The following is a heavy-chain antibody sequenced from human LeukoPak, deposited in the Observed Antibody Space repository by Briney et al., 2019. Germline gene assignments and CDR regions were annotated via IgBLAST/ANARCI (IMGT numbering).Heavy chain of an antibody. J-gene: IGHJ4*02. Sequence: GGSLRLSCATSGFTISDHYMSWIRQAPGKGLEWLSYISSSGSAIYYADSAKGRFTISRDNAKNSLYLQMNSLRAEDTAVYYCARELAVAMVDWGQGTLVTVSS. CDR3: ARELAVAMVD. CDR2: ISSSGSAI. CDR1: GFTISDHY. D-gene: IGHD6-19*01. V-gene: IGHV3-11*01.